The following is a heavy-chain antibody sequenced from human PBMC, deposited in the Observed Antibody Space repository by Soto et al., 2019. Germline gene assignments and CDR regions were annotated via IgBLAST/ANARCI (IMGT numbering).Heavy chain of an antibody. Sequence: ASVKVSCKASGYTFTSYDISWVRPATGQGLAWMGWMNPNSGNTGYAQKFQGRVTMTRNTSISTAYMELSSLRSEDTAVYYRARPIYDILTGYYYLYAMDVWGRGTTVTVSS. J-gene: IGHJ6*02. CDR2: MNPNSGNT. V-gene: IGHV1-8*01. D-gene: IGHD3-9*01. CDR3: ARPIYDILTGYYYLYAMDV. CDR1: GYTFTSYD.